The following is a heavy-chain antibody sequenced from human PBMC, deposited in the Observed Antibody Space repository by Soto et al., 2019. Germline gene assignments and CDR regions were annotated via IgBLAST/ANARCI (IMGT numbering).Heavy chain of an antibody. CDR2: IYKSATT. Sequence: TLSLTCSFSGDSISSVDYFWAWIRQPPGQALEYIGYIYKSATTYYNPSFESRVAISLDTSKSQFSLNVTSVTAADTAVYFCARGRYCLTGRCFPNWFDSWGQGTLVTVS. V-gene: IGHV4-30-4*01. J-gene: IGHJ5*01. CDR3: ARGRYCLTGRCFPNWFDS. CDR1: GDSISSVDYF. D-gene: IGHD2-15*01.